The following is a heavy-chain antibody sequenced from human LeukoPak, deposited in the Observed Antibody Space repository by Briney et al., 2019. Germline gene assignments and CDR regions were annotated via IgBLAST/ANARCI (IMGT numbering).Heavy chain of an antibody. CDR1: GFTFSNYN. Sequence: PGGSLRLSCAASGFTFSNYNMNWVRQAPGKGLEWVSSISSSSSYIHYADSVKGRFTISRDNAKNSLYLQMGSLRAEDTAVYYCARDSRGYHQLSDYWGQGTLVTVSS. V-gene: IGHV3-21*01. CDR3: ARDSRGYHQLSDY. J-gene: IGHJ4*02. D-gene: IGHD5-12*01. CDR2: ISSSSSYI.